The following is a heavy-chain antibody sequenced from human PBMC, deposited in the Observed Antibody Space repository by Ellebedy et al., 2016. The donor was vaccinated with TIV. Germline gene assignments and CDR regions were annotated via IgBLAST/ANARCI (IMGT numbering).Heavy chain of an antibody. Sequence: AASVKVSCKASGYTFTSYDINWVRQATGQGLEWMGWMNPNSGNTGYAQKFQGRVTMTRNTSISTAYMELSSLRSEDTAVYYCARDGELRPEVDVWGQGTTVTVSS. CDR3: ARDGELRPEVDV. CDR1: GYTFTSYD. CDR2: MNPNSGNT. J-gene: IGHJ6*02. V-gene: IGHV1-8*01. D-gene: IGHD1-26*01.